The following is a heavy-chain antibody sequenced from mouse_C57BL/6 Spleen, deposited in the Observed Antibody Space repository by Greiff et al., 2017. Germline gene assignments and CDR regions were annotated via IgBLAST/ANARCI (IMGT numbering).Heavy chain of an antibody. Sequence: VQLKESGPELVKPGDSVKISCKASGYSFTGYFMNWVMQSHGKSLEWIGRINPYNGDTFYNQKFKGKATLTVDKSSSTAHMELRSLTSEDSAVYYCARGGYGSSYDWYFDVWGTGTTVTVSS. CDR1: GYSFTGYF. V-gene: IGHV1-20*01. J-gene: IGHJ1*03. CDR3: ARGGYGSSYDWYFDV. CDR2: INPYNGDT. D-gene: IGHD1-1*01.